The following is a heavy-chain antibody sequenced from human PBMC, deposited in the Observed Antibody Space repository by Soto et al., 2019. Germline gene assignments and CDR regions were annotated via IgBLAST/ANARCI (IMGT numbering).Heavy chain of an antibody. J-gene: IGHJ5*02. Sequence: QMQLVQSGAEVRKPGSSVKVSCKASGVTFMSYVISWVRQAPGQGLEWMGGIIPLLGTTNYAQKFRDRVTITADRSTDSSYMELSSLRSDDTAVYYCAREFRGSKWPKPDNDLDPWGQGTPVTVSS. V-gene: IGHV1-69*06. D-gene: IGHD5-12*01. CDR1: GVTFMSYV. CDR3: AREFRGSKWPKPDNDLDP. CDR2: IIPLLGTT.